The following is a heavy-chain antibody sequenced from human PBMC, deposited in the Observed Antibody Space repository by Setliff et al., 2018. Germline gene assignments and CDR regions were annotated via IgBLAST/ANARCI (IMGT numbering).Heavy chain of an antibody. D-gene: IGHD1-1*01. J-gene: IGHJ4*02. CDR2: INESGDT. V-gene: IGHV4-39*07. CDR3: ARGGGPQLGD. CDR1: DASIGGSGYF. Sequence: SETLSLTCTVSDASIGGSGYFWSWVRQSPGKGLEWIGEINESGDTNYNPSLKSRVTISVDTSRNQFSLNLNSVTATDTGVYHCARGGGPQLGDWGRGTLGTVS.